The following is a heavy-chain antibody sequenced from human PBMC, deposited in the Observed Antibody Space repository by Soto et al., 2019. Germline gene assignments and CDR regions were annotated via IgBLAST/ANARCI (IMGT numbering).Heavy chain of an antibody. D-gene: IGHD5-12*01. V-gene: IGHV3-23*01. CDR3: AKDPTYGYGYFDS. J-gene: IGHJ4*02. CDR1: GFTFSSYA. CDR2: IRTSVGDT. Sequence: EVQLLESGGDLVQPGGSLRLSCAASGFTFSSYAMNWVRQAPGKGLEWVSTIRTSVGDTYYAASVKGRFTISRDNSKSTVYLHLNSLRSEDTAIYYRAKDPTYGYGYFDSWGQGTLVTVSS.